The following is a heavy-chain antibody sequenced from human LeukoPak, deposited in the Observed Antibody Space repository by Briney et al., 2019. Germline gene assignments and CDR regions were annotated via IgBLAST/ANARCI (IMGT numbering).Heavy chain of an antibody. Sequence: SVKVSCKASRGTFSSYGISWVRQAPGQGLEWMGGVIAIFGRVKYGQKFQGRATITTDESTSTAYMELSSLTSEDTGVYYCARGELGDSSGFSFFDYWGQGTLVTVSS. D-gene: IGHD3-22*01. J-gene: IGHJ4*02. CDR1: RGTFSSYG. CDR3: ARGELGDSSGFSFFDY. V-gene: IGHV1-69*05. CDR2: VIAIFGRV.